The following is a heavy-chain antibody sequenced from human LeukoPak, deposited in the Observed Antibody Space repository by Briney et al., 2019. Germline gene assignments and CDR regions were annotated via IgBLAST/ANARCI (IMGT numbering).Heavy chain of an antibody. Sequence: ASVKVSCKASGYSFSDYYMHWMRQAPGQGLEWMGWINSKSGGTNYAQKFQGRVTLTRDTSISTGYMELSRLRSDDTAVYYCARGPTVTTDFWGQGTLVTVS. CDR3: ARGPTVTTDF. CDR2: INSKSGGT. CDR1: GYSFSDYY. D-gene: IGHD4-17*01. V-gene: IGHV1-2*02. J-gene: IGHJ4*01.